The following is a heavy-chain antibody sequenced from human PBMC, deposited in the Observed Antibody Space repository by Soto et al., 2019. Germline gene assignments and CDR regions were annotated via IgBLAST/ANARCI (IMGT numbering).Heavy chain of an antibody. V-gene: IGHV4-31*03. CDR1: GGSISSGGYY. J-gene: IGHJ1*01. D-gene: IGHD2-15*01. CDR2: IYYSGST. CDR3: ARGGYCSGGSCYEYFQH. Sequence: PSETLSLTCTVSGGSISSGGYYWSWIRQHPGKGLEWIGYIYYSGSTYYNPSLKSRVTISVDTSKNQFSLKLSSVTAADTAVYYCARGGYCSGGSCYEYFQHWGQGTLVTVSS.